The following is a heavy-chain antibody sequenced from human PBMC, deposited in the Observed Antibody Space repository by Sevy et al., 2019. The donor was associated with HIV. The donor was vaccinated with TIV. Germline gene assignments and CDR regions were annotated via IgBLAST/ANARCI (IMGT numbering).Heavy chain of an antibody. CDR2: IYYNGHI. V-gene: IGHV4-59*08. CDR3: AGENAWGRGYS. J-gene: IGHJ4*02. D-gene: IGHD1-26*01. CDR1: GGSITSLY. Sequence: SETLSLTFTVPGGSITSLYWNWIRQPPGKGLEWIANIYYNGHINYNPSLKSRVTLSLDTSKNQFSLRLSSVTAADTAMYYCAGENAWGRGYSWGQGTLVTVSS.